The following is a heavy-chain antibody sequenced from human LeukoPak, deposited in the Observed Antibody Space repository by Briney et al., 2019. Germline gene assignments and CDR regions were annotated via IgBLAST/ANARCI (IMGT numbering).Heavy chain of an antibody. CDR1: GFTVSSNY. D-gene: IGHD4-23*01. Sequence: GGSLRLSCAAPGFTVSSNYMSWVRQAPGKGLEWVSVIYSGGSTYYADSVKGRFTISRDNSKNTLYLQMNSLRAEDTAVDYCARVTVVMAYFDYWGQGTLVTVSS. J-gene: IGHJ4*02. CDR2: IYSGGST. V-gene: IGHV3-66*01. CDR3: ARVTVVMAYFDY.